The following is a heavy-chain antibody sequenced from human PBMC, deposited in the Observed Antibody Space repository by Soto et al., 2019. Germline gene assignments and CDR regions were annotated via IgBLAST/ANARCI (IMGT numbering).Heavy chain of an antibody. CDR2: INHSGST. CDR3: ARASLGRSSGWFY. D-gene: IGHD6-19*01. CDR1: GGSFSGYY. Sequence: SETLSLTCAVYGGSFSGYYWSWIRQPPGKGLEWIGEINHSGSTNYNPSLKSRVTISVDTSKNQFSLKLGSVTAADTAVYYCARASLGRSSGWFYWGQGTLVTVSS. J-gene: IGHJ4*02. V-gene: IGHV4-34*01.